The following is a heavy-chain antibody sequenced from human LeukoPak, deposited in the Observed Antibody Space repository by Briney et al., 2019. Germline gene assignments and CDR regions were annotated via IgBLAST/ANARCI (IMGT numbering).Heavy chain of an antibody. CDR2: IRSNGRDT. CDR1: GFTFSSYS. D-gene: IGHD2-15*01. V-gene: IGHV3-23*01. Sequence: AGGSLRLSCVASGFTFSSYSMTWVRQAPGKGLEWVSNIRSNGRDTYYADSVKGRFTISRDNSKNTVYLEMNKLRAEDTAVYYCAKGGYDSWFDLWGQGILVIVSS. J-gene: IGHJ5*02. CDR3: AKGGYDSWFDL.